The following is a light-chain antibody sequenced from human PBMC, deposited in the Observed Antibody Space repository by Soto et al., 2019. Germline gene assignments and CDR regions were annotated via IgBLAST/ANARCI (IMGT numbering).Light chain of an antibody. CDR2: DVT. CDR3: SSYTSSTSLV. Sequence: QSALTQPASVSGSPGQPITISCTGTSSDIGGYNYVSWYQQHPGKAPKVMIHDVTNRPSGVSNRFSGSKSGNTAFLTISGLQAEDEADYYCSSYTSSTSLVFGGGTKLTVL. V-gene: IGLV2-14*03. J-gene: IGLJ3*02. CDR1: SSDIGGYNY.